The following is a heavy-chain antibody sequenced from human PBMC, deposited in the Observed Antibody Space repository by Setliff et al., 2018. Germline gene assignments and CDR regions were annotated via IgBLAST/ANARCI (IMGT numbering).Heavy chain of an antibody. CDR2: ISFDGSNK. Sequence: GGSLRLSCAASRFTFSGSSMHWVRQAPGKGLEWVAVISFDGSNKYYADSVKGRFTISRDHSKNTLYLQMNSLRAEDTAVYYCAKGRALYNSGWNLHDYWGQGTLVTVSS. CDR1: RFTFSGSS. D-gene: IGHD6-19*01. CDR3: AKGRALYNSGWNLHDY. V-gene: IGHV3-30*04. J-gene: IGHJ4*02.